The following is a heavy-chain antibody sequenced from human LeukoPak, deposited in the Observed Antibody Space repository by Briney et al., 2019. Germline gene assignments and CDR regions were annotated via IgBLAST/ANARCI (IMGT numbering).Heavy chain of an antibody. Sequence: GGSLRLSCAASGFTFSSYWMSWVRQAPGKGLEWVASIKQDGSEKYYVDSVKGRFTISRDDAQNSLYLQMNSLRADDTAVYYCARPYSSSWYNWFDPWGQGALVSVSS. CDR1: GFTFSSYW. D-gene: IGHD6-13*01. CDR3: ARPYSSSWYNWFDP. J-gene: IGHJ5*02. V-gene: IGHV3-7*04. CDR2: IKQDGSEK.